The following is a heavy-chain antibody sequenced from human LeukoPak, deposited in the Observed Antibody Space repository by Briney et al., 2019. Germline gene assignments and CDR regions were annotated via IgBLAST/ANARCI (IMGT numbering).Heavy chain of an antibody. CDR2: ISSSSRTI. V-gene: IGHV3-48*02. J-gene: IGHJ4*02. Sequence: GGSLRLSCAASGFSFSSYGMHWVRQAPGKGLECVSYISSSSRTIYYADSVKGRFTISRDNAKNSLYLQMNSLRDEDTAVYYCATTCNSSGHCFDYWGQGTLVTVSS. CDR3: ATTCNSSGHCFDY. CDR1: GFSFSSYG. D-gene: IGHD6-25*01.